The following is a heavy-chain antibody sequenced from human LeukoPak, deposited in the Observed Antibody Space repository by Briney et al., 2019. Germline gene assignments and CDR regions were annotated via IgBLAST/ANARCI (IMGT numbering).Heavy chain of an antibody. CDR1: GGSFSGYY. J-gene: IGHJ4*02. CDR3: ARGTAVAGLPG. V-gene: IGHV4-34*01. CDR2: INHSGST. D-gene: IGHD6-19*01. Sequence: PSETLSLTCAVYGGSFSGYYWSWIRQPPGKGLEWIGEINHSGSTNYNPSLKSRVTISVDTSKNQFSLKLSSVTAADTAVYYCARGTAVAGLPGWGQGTLVTVSS.